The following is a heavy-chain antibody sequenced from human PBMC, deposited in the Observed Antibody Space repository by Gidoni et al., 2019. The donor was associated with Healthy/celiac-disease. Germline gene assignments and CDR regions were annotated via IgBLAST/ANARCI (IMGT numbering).Heavy chain of an antibody. CDR2: IYTSGST. CDR1: GGSISSYY. J-gene: IGHJ6*02. CDR3: ARAPPGSLVGDYYYYGMDV. Sequence: QVQLQVSGPGLVKPSETLSLTCTVSGGSISSYYWSWIRQPAGKGLEWIGRIYTSGSTNYNPSLKSRVTMSVDTSKNQFSLKLSSVTAADTAVYYCARAPPGSLVGDYYYYGMDVWGQGTTVTVSS. D-gene: IGHD2-2*01. V-gene: IGHV4-4*07.